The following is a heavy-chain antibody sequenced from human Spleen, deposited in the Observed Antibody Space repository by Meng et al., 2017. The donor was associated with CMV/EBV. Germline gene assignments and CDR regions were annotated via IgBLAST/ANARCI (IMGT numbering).Heavy chain of an antibody. D-gene: IGHD2-15*01. J-gene: IGHJ6*02. Sequence: GESLKISCAASGFTFNNHWMSWVRQAPGKGLQWVANIKQDGSETYYVDSVKGRFTISRDNAKNSLYLQMNSLRAEDTALYYCARETAGIVHAMDVWGQGTTVTVSS. CDR1: GFTFNNHW. CDR3: ARETAGIVHAMDV. V-gene: IGHV3-7*01. CDR2: IKQDGSET.